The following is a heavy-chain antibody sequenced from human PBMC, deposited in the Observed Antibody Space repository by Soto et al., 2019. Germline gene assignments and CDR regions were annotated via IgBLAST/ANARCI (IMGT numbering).Heavy chain of an antibody. CDR2: IKSKTDGGTT. CDR1: GFTFSNAW. V-gene: IGHV3-15*01. J-gene: IGHJ6*02. D-gene: IGHD5-12*01. CDR3: TTPTMVATFHYYGMDV. Sequence: EVQLVESGGGLVKPGGSLRLSCAASGFTFSNAWMGWVRQAPGKGLEWVGRIKSKTDGGTTDYAAPVKGRFTISRDDSKNTLYLQMNSLKTEDTAVYYCTTPTMVATFHYYGMDVWGQGTTVTVSS.